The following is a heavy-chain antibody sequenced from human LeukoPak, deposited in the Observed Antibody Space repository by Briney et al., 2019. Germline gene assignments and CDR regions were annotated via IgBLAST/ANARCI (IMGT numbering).Heavy chain of an antibody. CDR1: GYTFTSYG. CDR2: ISPYNGNT. CDR3: ARDSHYYDRSGYPDY. Sequence: ASVKVSCKASGYTFTSYGISWVRQAPGQGLEWMGWISPYNGNTNYAQKFQGRVTMTTDTSASTAYMELRSLRSDDTAVYYCARDSHYYDRSGYPDYWGQGTLVTVSS. J-gene: IGHJ4*02. D-gene: IGHD3-22*01. V-gene: IGHV1-18*01.